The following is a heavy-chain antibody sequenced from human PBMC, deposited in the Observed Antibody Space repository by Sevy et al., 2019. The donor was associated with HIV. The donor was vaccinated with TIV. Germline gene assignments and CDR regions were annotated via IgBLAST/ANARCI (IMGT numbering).Heavy chain of an antibody. CDR3: AKVGYCSSTSCYTIYYGMDV. D-gene: IGHD2-2*02. J-gene: IGHJ6*02. CDR1: GFTFSSYA. V-gene: IGHV3-23*01. Sequence: GGSLRLSCAASGFTFSSYAMSWVRQAPGNGLEWVSATSGSGGSTYYADSVKGRFTISRDKSKNTLYLQMNSLRAEDTAVYYCAKVGYCSSTSCYTIYYGMDVSGQGTAVTVSS. CDR2: TSGSGGST.